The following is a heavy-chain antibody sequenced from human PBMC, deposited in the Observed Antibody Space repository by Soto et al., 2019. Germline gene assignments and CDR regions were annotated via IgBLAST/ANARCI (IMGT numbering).Heavy chain of an antibody. D-gene: IGHD3-9*01. V-gene: IGHV4-59*01. CDR3: ARGPYYDILTGYEYYFDY. J-gene: IGHJ4*02. CDR2: IYYSGST. Sequence: PSETLSLTCTVSGGSISSYYWSWIRQPPGKGLEWIGYIYYSGSTNYNPSLKSRVTISVDTSKNQFSLKLSSVTAADTAVYYCARGPYYDILTGYEYYFDYWGQGTLVTVSS. CDR1: GGSISSYY.